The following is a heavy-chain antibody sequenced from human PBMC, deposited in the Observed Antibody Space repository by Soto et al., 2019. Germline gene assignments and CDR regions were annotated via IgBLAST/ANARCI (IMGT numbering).Heavy chain of an antibody. D-gene: IGHD3-10*01. V-gene: IGHV4-31*03. CDR2: IYYSGST. J-gene: IGHJ4*02. CDR1: GGSISSGGYY. Sequence: TLSLTCNVSGGSISSGGYYWSWIRQHPGKGLEWIGYIYYSGSTYYNPSLKSRVTISVDTSKNQFSLKLSSVAAADTAVYYCARSPNPLWFGELFGIDYWGQGTLVTVSS. CDR3: ARSPNPLWFGELFGIDY.